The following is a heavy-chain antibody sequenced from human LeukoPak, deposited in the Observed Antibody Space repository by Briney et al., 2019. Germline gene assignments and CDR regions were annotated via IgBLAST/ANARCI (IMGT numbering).Heavy chain of an antibody. D-gene: IGHD2-8*01. CDR2: IRSEIYGGTA. CDR3: TRGDTVPNAKYYSDS. V-gene: IGHV3-49*04. J-gene: IGHJ4*02. Sequence: GGSLRLSCTASGFSFGDYAINWVRQAPGKGLEWVDLIRSEIYGGTAVYAASVGGRFTVSRDDPTTTAYLQMNSLKTEDTAVYFCTRGDTVPNAKYYSDSWGQGTLVTVSS. CDR1: GFSFGDYA.